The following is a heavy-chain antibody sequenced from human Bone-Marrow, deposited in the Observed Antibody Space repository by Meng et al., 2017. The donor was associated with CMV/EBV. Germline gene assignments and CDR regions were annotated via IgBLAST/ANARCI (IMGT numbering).Heavy chain of an antibody. V-gene: IGHV3-49*04. J-gene: IGHJ6*02. D-gene: IGHD3-3*01. Sequence: GGSLRLSCTASGFTFGDYAMSWVRQAPGKGLEWVGFIRSKAYGGTTEYAASVKGRFTISRDDSKSIAYLQMNSLKTEDTAVYYCTRDQGDDFWSGYYFADVWGQGTTVTFSS. CDR2: IRSKAYGGTT. CDR1: GFTFGDYA. CDR3: TRDQGDDFWSGYYFADV.